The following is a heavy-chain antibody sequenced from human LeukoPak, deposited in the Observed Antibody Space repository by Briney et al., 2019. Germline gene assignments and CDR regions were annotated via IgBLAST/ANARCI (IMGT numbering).Heavy chain of an antibody. CDR3: ARHGAPSLWFGELSRPNYYFDY. CDR2: IYYSGST. Sequence: SETLSLTCTVSGGSISSSSYYWGWIRQPPGKGLEWIGSIYYSGSTYYNPSLKSRVTISVDTSKNQFSLRLSSVTAADTAVYYCARHGAPSLWFGELSRPNYYFDYWGQGTLVTVSS. D-gene: IGHD3-10*01. J-gene: IGHJ4*02. CDR1: GGSISSSSYY. V-gene: IGHV4-39*01.